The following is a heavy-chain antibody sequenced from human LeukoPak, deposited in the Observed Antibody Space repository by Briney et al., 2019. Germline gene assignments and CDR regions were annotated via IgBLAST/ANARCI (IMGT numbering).Heavy chain of an antibody. CDR1: GFTFSSYA. D-gene: IGHD2-15*01. Sequence: GGSLRLSCAASGFTFSSYAMSWVRQPPGKGLEWVSTTTTSGGGTYYADSVKGRFTISRDNAKNTLYLQMNSLRAEDTALYYCVKALGSCSGATCFYFAYWGQGALVTVSS. J-gene: IGHJ4*02. CDR3: VKALGSCSGATCFYFAY. CDR2: TTTSGGGT. V-gene: IGHV3-23*01.